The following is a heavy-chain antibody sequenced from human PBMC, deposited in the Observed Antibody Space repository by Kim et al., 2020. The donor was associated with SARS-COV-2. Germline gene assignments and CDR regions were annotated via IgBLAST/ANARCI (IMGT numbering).Heavy chain of an antibody. Sequence: GSTIYHPDSVKGRLPSSRDNAKNSLYLQMNSLRAEDTAVYYCARGNWKLNWGQGTLVTVSS. V-gene: IGHV3-11*01. J-gene: IGHJ4*02. CDR3: ARGNWKLN. D-gene: IGHD1-20*01. CDR2: GSTI.